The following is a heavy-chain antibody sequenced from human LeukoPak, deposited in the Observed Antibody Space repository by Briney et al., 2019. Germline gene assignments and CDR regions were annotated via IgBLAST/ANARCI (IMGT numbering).Heavy chain of an antibody. CDR3: ARDLFGWLSPFDY. V-gene: IGHV4-4*02. D-gene: IGHD3-9*01. CDR1: GGSISSSNW. Sequence: PSGTLSLTCAVSGGSISSSNWWSWVRQPPGKGLEWIGEIYHSGSTNYNPSLKSRVTISVDKSKNQFSLKLSSVTAADTAVYYCARDLFGWLSPFDYWGQGTLVTVSS. CDR2: IYHSGST. J-gene: IGHJ4*02.